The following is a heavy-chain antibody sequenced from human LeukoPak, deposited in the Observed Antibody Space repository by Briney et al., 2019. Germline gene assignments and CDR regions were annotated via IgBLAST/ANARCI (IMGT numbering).Heavy chain of an antibody. CDR2: ISGSGGST. J-gene: IGHJ6*02. D-gene: IGHD3-16*01. CDR3: ARGSEGDYYYYGMDV. Sequence: GGSLRLSCAASGFTFSSYAMSWVRQAPGKGLEWVSAISGSGGSTYYADSVKGRFTISRDNSKNTLYLQMNSLRAEDTAVYYCARGSEGDYYYYGMDVWGQGTTVTVSS. V-gene: IGHV3-23*01. CDR1: GFTFSSYA.